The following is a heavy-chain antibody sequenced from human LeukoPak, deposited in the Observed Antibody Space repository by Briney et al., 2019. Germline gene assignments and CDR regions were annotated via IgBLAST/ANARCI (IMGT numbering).Heavy chain of an antibody. D-gene: IGHD3-10*01. CDR2: IYYSGST. V-gene: IGHV4-39*07. Sequence: SETLSLTCTVSGGSISSSSYYWGWIRQPPGKGLEWIGSIYYSGSTYYNPSLKSRVAISVDTSRSQFSLMVSSVTAADTAVYYCARGYGSGSYFVYWGQGTLVTVSS. CDR1: GGSISSSSYY. J-gene: IGHJ4*02. CDR3: ARGYGSGSYFVY.